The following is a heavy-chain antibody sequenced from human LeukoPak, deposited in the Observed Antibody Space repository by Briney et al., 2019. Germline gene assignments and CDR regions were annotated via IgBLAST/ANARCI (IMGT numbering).Heavy chain of an antibody. Sequence: GGSLRLSCAASEFTISRYWMHWVRQAPGKGLVWVSNINNDGSITTYADSVKGRFTISRDNVKNALFLQMNSLGAEDTALYYCARGWNTAPRSGFDIWGLGTMVTVSS. CDR3: ARGWNTAPRSGFDI. J-gene: IGHJ3*02. D-gene: IGHD1/OR15-1a*01. V-gene: IGHV3-74*01. CDR2: INNDGSIT. CDR1: EFTISRYW.